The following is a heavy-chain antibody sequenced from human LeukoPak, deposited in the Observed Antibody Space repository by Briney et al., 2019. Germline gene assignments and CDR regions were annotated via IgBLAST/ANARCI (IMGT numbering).Heavy chain of an antibody. V-gene: IGHV3-21*01. Sequence: GGSLRLSCAASGLTFSSYSMNWVRQAPGKGLEWVSSISSSSGYIYYADSVKGRFTIFRDNAKNSLYLQMNSLRAEDTAVYYCAVFDMTVVDITPWGQGTLVTVSS. J-gene: IGHJ5*02. CDR1: GLTFSSYS. D-gene: IGHD3-22*01. CDR3: AVFDMTVVDITP. CDR2: ISSSSGYI.